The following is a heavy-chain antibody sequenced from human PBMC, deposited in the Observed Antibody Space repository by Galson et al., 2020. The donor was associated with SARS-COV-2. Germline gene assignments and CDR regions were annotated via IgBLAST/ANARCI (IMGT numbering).Heavy chain of an antibody. J-gene: IGHJ5*02. V-gene: IGHV1-69*13. CDR2: IIPTFGTA. CDR3: ARGGWSSGSYYNWFDP. CDR1: GGTFSSYA. Sequence: SVKVSCKASGGTFSSYAISWVRQAPGQGLEWMGGIIPTFGTANYAQKFQGRVTITADESTSTAYMELSSLRSEDPAVYYCARGGWSSGSYYNWFDPWGQGTLVTVSS. D-gene: IGHD1-26*01.